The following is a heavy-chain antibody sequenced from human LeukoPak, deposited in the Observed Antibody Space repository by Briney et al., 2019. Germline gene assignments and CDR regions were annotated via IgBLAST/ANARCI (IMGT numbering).Heavy chain of an antibody. CDR1: GFTVSSNY. D-gene: IGHD2-21*02. J-gene: IGHJ6*02. CDR2: IYSGGST. V-gene: IGHV3-66*01. Sequence: GGSLRLSCAASGFTVSSNYMSWVRQAPGKGLEWVSVIYSGGSTYYADSVKGRFTISRDNSKNTLYLQMNSLGAEDTAVYYCARDRMVTATGMDVWGQGTTVTVSS. CDR3: ARDRMVTATGMDV.